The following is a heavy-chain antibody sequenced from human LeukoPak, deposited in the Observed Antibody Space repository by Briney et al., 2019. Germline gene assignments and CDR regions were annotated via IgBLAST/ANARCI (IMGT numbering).Heavy chain of an antibody. CDR2: IYYSGST. J-gene: IGHJ4*02. CDR3: ARDDRGF. CDR1: GGSISSYY. V-gene: IGHV4-59*01. Sequence: PSETLPLTCTVSGGSISSYYWSWIRQPPGKGLEWIGYIYYSGSTNYNPSLKSRVTISVDTSKNQFSLKLSSVTAADTAVYYCARDDRGFWGQGTLVTVSS.